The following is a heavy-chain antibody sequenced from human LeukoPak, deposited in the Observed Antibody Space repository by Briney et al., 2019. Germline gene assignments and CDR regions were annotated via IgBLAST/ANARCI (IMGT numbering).Heavy chain of an antibody. CDR1: GYTFTSYG. CDR3: ARVDYNLWSGEKPGWFDP. V-gene: IGHV1-18*01. CDR2: ISADNGKT. J-gene: IGHJ5*02. Sequence: GASVKVSCKASGYTFTSYGVSWVRQTPGQGLELMGWISADNGKTNYAQKVQGRVTMTTDTSTTTAYMELRSLRSDDTAVYYCARVDYNLWSGEKPGWFDPWGQGTLVTVSS. D-gene: IGHD3-3*01.